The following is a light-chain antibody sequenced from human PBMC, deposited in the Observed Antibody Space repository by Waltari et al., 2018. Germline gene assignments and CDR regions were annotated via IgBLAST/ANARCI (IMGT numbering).Light chain of an antibody. Sequence: EIVLTQSPATLSSSPGERATLSCRASQRVDSQLAWYHQKPGQAPRLLIHDVSNRATGVPARFSGSGSGTDFTLTISNLEPEDSAFYYCQQRYDWPITFGGGTKVEIK. J-gene: IGKJ4*01. CDR3: QQRYDWPIT. V-gene: IGKV3-11*01. CDR1: QRVDSQ. CDR2: DVS.